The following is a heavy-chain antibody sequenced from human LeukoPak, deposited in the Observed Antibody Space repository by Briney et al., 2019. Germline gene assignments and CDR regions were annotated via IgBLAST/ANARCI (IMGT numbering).Heavy chain of an antibody. CDR3: ARIRPSGTTDLDY. D-gene: IGHD1-1*01. Sequence: SGPVLVNPTAPLTLTCTVSGFSLSNARMGVSWIRQPPGKALEWLAHIFSNDEKSYSTSLKSRLTISKDSSKSQMVLTMTNMDPVDTATYYCARIRPSGTTDLDYWGQGTLVTVSS. CDR2: IFSNDEK. CDR1: GFSLSNARMG. V-gene: IGHV2-26*01. J-gene: IGHJ4*02.